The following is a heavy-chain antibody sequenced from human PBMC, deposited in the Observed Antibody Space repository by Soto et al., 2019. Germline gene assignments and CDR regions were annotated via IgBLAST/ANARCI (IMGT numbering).Heavy chain of an antibody. V-gene: IGHV3-23*01. CDR1: GFTFSSYA. D-gene: IGHD3-10*01. CDR3: AKVPYYGSGSYYNWFDP. CDR2: ISGSGGST. J-gene: IGHJ5*02. Sequence: LSLTCAASGFTFSSYAMSWVRQAPGKGLEWVSAISGSGGSTYYADSVKGRFTISRDNSKNTLYLQMNSLRAEDTAVYYCAKVPYYGSGSYYNWFDPWGQGTLVTVSS.